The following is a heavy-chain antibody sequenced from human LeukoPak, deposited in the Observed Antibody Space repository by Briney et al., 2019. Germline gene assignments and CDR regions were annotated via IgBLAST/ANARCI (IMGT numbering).Heavy chain of an antibody. J-gene: IGHJ5*02. CDR2: IYHSRST. D-gene: IGHD3-3*01. V-gene: IGHV4-38-2*02. Sequence: SETLSLTCTVSGYSISSGYYWGWIRQPPGKGLEWIGSIYHSRSTYYNPSLKSRVTISVDTSKNQFSLKLSSVTAADTAVYYCATQSHHGRIFETQNNWFDPWGQGTLVTVSS. CDR3: ATQSHHGRIFETQNNWFDP. CDR1: GYSISSGYY.